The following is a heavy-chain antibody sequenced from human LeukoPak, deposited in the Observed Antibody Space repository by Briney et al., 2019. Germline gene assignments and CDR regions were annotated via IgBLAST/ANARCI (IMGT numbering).Heavy chain of an antibody. V-gene: IGHV3-23*01. J-gene: IGHJ4*02. D-gene: IGHD2-2*03. CDR1: GFTVSSNS. Sequence: GGSLRLSCTVSGFTVSSNSMSWVRQAPGKGLEWVSAISGSGGSTYYADSVKGRFTISRDNSKNTLYLQMNSLRAEDTAVYYCAKDSHWILFDDWGQGTLVTVSS. CDR3: AKDSHWILFDD. CDR2: ISGSGGST.